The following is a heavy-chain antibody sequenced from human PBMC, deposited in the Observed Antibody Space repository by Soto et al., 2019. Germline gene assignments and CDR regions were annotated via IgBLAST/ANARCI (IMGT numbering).Heavy chain of an antibody. V-gene: IGHV3-15*07. CDR1: GFTFSNAW. J-gene: IGHJ6*02. D-gene: IGHD6-6*01. Sequence: GGSLRLSCAASGFTFSNAWMNWVRQAPGKGLEWVGRIKSKTDGGTTDYAAPVKGRFTISRDDSKNTLYLQMNSLKTEDTAVYYCTTDSPRTYHYYGMDVWGQGTTVTVSS. CDR3: TTDSPRTYHYYGMDV. CDR2: IKSKTDGGTT.